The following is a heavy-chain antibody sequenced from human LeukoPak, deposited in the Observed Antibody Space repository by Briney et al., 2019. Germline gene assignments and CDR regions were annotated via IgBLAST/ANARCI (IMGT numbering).Heavy chain of an antibody. D-gene: IGHD7-27*01. Sequence: GGSLRLSCAASGFTFDEHTMHWVRQVPGKGLEWVSGITWNSESTDYADSVKGRFTISRDNAKNSLYLQMNSLRAEDMALYYCTKGNWGSAFDIWGQGTMVTVSS. CDR1: GFTFDEHT. CDR3: TKGNWGSAFDI. V-gene: IGHV3-9*03. CDR2: ITWNSEST. J-gene: IGHJ3*02.